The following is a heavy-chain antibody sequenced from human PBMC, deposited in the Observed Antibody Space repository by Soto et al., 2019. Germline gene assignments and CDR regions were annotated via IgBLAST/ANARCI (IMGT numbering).Heavy chain of an antibody. CDR1: GYTFRNFG. CDR2: ISAYNANA. V-gene: IGHV1-18*01. J-gene: IGHJ4*02. CDR3: AREKSYFDY. Sequence: QIQLLQSGAEVKKPGASVKVTCKASGYTFRNFGISWVRQAPGQGLEWMGWISAYNANANYAQKFQGRLTMTADTSTSTAYMELRSLRSDDTAVYYCAREKSYFDYWCQGTLVTVSS.